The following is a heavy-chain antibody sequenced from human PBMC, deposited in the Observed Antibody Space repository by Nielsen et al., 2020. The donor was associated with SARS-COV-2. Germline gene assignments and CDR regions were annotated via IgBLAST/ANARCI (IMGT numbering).Heavy chain of an antibody. CDR2: ISGNGDTT. J-gene: IGHJ4*02. CDR3: ANGPGSWDY. V-gene: IGHV3-23*01. Sequence: RGSLRLSCAASKFTFNSYAMSWVRQAPGKGLEWVSAISGNGDTTYYADSVKGRFIISRDNSKNTLYLEMNSLRADDTAVYYCANGPGSWDYWGQGTLVTVSS. CDR1: KFTFNSYA. D-gene: IGHD1-26*01.